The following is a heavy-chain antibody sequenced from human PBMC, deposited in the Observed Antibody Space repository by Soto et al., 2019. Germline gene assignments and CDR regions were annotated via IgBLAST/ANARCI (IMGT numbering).Heavy chain of an antibody. Sequence: GGSLRLSCSASGFAFGSYAMHWVRQAPGKGLEYVSTISTTGSSTHYADSAEGRFTISRDNFRNTLYLQMSSLSAEDTAIYYCVNLRGNSGSTFDYWGQGTQVTVSS. J-gene: IGHJ4*02. D-gene: IGHD3-10*01. CDR2: ISTTGSST. CDR3: VNLRGNSGSTFDY. V-gene: IGHV3-64D*08. CDR1: GFAFGSYA.